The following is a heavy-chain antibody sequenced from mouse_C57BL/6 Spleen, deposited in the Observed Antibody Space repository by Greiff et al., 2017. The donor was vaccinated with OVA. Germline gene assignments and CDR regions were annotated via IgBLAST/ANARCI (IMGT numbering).Heavy chain of an antibody. V-gene: IGHV1-80*01. J-gene: IGHJ2*01. CDR2: IYPGDGDT. Sequence: QVQLQQSGAELVKPGASVKISCKASGYAFSSYWMNWVKQRPGKGLEWIGQIYPGDGDTNYNGKFKGKATLTADKSSSTAYMQLSSLTSEDSAVYFCARDSSGYNYVDYWGQGTTLTVSS. D-gene: IGHD3-2*02. CDR3: ARDSSGYNYVDY. CDR1: GYAFSSYW.